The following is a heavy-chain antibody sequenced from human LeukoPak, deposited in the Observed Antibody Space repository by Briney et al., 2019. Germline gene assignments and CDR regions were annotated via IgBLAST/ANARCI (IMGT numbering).Heavy chain of an antibody. D-gene: IGHD3-10*01. Sequence: PGGSLRLSCAASGFTFSSYSMNWVRQAPGKGLEWVSSISSSSSYIYYADSVKGRFTISRDNAKNSLYLQMNSLRAEDTAVYYCARDRWDYSGSGSYLDYWGQGTLVTVSS. CDR2: ISSSSSYI. V-gene: IGHV3-21*01. CDR1: GFTFSSYS. J-gene: IGHJ4*02. CDR3: ARDRWDYSGSGSYLDY.